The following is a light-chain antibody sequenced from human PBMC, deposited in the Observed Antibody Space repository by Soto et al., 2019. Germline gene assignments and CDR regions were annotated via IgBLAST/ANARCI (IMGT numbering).Light chain of an antibody. J-gene: IGKJ3*01. V-gene: IGKV3-20*01. CDR1: QSISADY. CDR3: QHYGSSVFT. CDR2: GGS. Sequence: EIVLTQSPGTLSLSPGGRAALSCRASQSISADYLVWYQQKPGQAPRLLIYGGSSRATGIPDRFSGSGSGTDFTLTISRLVPEDVAVYYCQHYGSSVFTFGPGTKVDIK.